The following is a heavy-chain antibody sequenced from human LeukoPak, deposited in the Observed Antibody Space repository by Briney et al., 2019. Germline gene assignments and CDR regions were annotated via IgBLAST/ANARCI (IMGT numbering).Heavy chain of an antibody. CDR3: ARETRNFYYYYYMDV. Sequence: GGSLRLSCAASGFTFSDYYMSWVRQVPGKGLEWISYITSSGTTIYYADSVKGRFTISRDNARNSLYLQMKRLRPEDTAVYFCARETRNFYYYYYMDVWGKGTTVTISS. J-gene: IGHJ6*03. CDR2: ITSSGTTI. CDR1: GFTFSDYY. V-gene: IGHV3-11*01. D-gene: IGHD1-14*01.